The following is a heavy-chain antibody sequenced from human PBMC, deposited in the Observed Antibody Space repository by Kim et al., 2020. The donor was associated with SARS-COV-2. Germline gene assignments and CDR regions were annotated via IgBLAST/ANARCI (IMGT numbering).Heavy chain of an antibody. CDR2: FDPEDGET. J-gene: IGHJ5*02. CDR1: GYTLTELS. Sequence: ASVKVSCKVSGYTLTELSMHWVRQAPGKGLEWMGGFDPEDGETIYAQKFQGRVTMTEDTSTDTAYMELSSLRSEDTAVYYCATDLGSGRSCWFDPWGQGTLVTVSS. D-gene: IGHD3-10*02. CDR3: ATDLGSGRSCWFDP. V-gene: IGHV1-24*01.